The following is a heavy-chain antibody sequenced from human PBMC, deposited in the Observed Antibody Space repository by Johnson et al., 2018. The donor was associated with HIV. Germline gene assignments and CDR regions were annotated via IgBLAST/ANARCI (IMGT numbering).Heavy chain of an antibody. CDR3: ARGSSGSWDAFDI. CDR2: ISSGGSSI. J-gene: IGHJ3*02. CDR1: GFVFSDSH. D-gene: IGHD1-26*01. V-gene: IGHV3-11*01. Sequence: QVQLVESGGDLVKPGGSLRVSCLASGFVFSDSHMSWIRQAPGKGLEWISYISSGGSSIYYADSVRGRFTISRDNAKNSLYLQMNSLRAEDTAVYYCARGSSGSWDAFDIWGQGTMVTVSS.